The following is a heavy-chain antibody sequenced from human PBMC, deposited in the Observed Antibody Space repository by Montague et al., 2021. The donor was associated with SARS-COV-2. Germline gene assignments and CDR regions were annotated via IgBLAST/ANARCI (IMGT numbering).Heavy chain of an antibody. Sequence: SLRLSCAASGFIFSSYGIHWVRQAPGKGLEWVAHIWYDGSNENYVDSVKGRFTISRDNFKNTLYLQMNSLRAEDTAIHYCARGSVGGYYFDYWGQGTLVTVSS. CDR1: GFIFSSYG. CDR3: ARGSVGGYYFDY. CDR2: IWYDGSNE. D-gene: IGHD1-26*01. J-gene: IGHJ4*02. V-gene: IGHV3-33*01.